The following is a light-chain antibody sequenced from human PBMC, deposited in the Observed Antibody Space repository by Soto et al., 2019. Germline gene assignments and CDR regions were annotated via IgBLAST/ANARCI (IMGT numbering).Light chain of an antibody. CDR2: GAS. Sequence: EIVLTQSPGTLSLSPGERATLSCRASQSVSSSFLAWYQQKPGQAPRLLIYGASSRATGIPDRFSGSGSGTDFTLTISRLEPDDFEVYYCQQYGSSPPWTFGQGTKVEIK. V-gene: IGKV3-20*01. CDR1: QSVSSSF. CDR3: QQYGSSPPWT. J-gene: IGKJ1*01.